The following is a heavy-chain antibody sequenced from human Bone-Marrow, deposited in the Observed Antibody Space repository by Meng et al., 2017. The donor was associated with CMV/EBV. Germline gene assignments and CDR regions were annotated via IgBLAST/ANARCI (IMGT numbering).Heavy chain of an antibody. V-gene: IGHV4-59*01. J-gene: IGHJ4*02. Sequence: SETLSLTCTVSGGSISSYYWSWIRQPPGKGLEWIGYIYYSGSTNHNPSLKSRVTISVDTSKNQFSLKLSSVTAADTAVYYCARGLARERLQSDYWGQGTLVTVSS. CDR3: ARGLARERLQSDY. CDR1: GGSISSYY. CDR2: IYYSGST. D-gene: IGHD5-24*01.